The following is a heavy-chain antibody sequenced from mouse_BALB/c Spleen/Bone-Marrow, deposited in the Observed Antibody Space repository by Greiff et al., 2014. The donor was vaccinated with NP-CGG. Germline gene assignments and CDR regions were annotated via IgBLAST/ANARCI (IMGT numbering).Heavy chain of an antibody. CDR1: GYTFTSSW. CDR3: ARSYRFWYFDV. Sequence: QVQLKQSGSVLVRPGASVKLSCKASGYTFTSSWMHWAKQRPGQGLEWIGDIHPNSGNTNYNEKLRGKATLTVDTSSNTAYVDLSSLTSEDSAVYYCARSYRFWYFDVWGAGTTVTVSS. CDR2: IHPNSGNT. V-gene: IGHV1S130*01. D-gene: IGHD2-14*01. J-gene: IGHJ1*01.